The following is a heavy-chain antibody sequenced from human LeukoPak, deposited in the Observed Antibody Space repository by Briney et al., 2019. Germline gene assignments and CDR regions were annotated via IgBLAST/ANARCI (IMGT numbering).Heavy chain of an antibody. J-gene: IGHJ4*02. V-gene: IGHV4-30-4*08. Sequence: PSETLSLTCTVSGGSISSADYYWSWIRQPPGKGLEWIGYIYYSGSTNYNPSLKSRITMSLDTSKNQFSLKLSSVTAADTAMYYCARVRPLRFLEWYRDYWGQGTLVTVSS. D-gene: IGHD3-3*01. CDR3: ARVRPLRFLEWYRDY. CDR2: IYYSGST. CDR1: GGSISSADYY.